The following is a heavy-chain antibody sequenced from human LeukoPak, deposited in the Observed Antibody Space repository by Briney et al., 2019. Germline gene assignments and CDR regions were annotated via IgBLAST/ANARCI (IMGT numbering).Heavy chain of an antibody. D-gene: IGHD6-19*01. J-gene: IGHJ4*02. CDR2: TYYRSNVYK. CDR3: ARAVAGRLDY. Sequence: SQTLSLTCGLSGDIFSSNSVAWAWIRQSPSRGLEWLVRTYYRSNVYKDYAVSVKNRITINADTSNNQFSLQLNSVTPEDTAVYYCARAVAGRLDYWGQGTLVTVSS. CDR1: GDIFSSNSVA. V-gene: IGHV6-1*01.